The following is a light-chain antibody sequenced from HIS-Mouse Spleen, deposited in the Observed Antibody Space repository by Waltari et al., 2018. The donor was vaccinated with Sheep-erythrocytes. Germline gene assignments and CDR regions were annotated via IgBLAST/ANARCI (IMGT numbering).Light chain of an antibody. CDR2: AGS. J-gene: IGLJ2*01. CDR3: CSYAGSSTLV. V-gene: IGLV2-23*01. Sequence: QSALPQPASVSGSPGQSITISCTGTSSDVGSYNLVSWYQQHPGKAPKLMIYAGSKRPSWVSNRFSGSKSGNTASLTISGLQAEDEADYYCCSYAGSSTLVFGGGTKLTVL. CDR1: SSDVGSYNL.